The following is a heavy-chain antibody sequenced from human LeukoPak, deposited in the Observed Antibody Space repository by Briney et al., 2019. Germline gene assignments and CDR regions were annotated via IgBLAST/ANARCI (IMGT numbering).Heavy chain of an antibody. CDR1: EDSISFYS. D-gene: IGHD4-11*01. J-gene: IGHJ4*02. Sequence: SETLSLTCTVSEDSISFYSWGWIRQPPGKRLEWIGSFYYIGGTYYNPSLEGRVTISADSSKNQFSLKLTSVTAADTALYYCARILTTFDSWGQGTLVTVSS. V-gene: IGHV4-39*01. CDR3: ARILTTFDS. CDR2: FYYIGGT.